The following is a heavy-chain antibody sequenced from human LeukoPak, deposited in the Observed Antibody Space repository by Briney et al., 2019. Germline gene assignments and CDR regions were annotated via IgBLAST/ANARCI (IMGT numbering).Heavy chain of an antibody. CDR3: ARGPGAHLWGDYAFDF. V-gene: IGHV4-30-2*01. CDR1: GGSISSGGYY. D-gene: IGHD3-16*01. J-gene: IGHJ4*02. Sequence: ASETLSLTCTVSGGSISSGGYYWSWIRQPPGKGLEWIGYIYHSGSTYYNPSLKSRVTISVDRSKNQFSLKLSSVTAADTAVYYCARGPGAHLWGDYAFDFWGQGTLVTVSS. CDR2: IYHSGST.